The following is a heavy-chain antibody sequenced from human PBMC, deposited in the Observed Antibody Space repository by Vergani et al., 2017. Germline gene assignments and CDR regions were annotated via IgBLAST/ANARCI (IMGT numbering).Heavy chain of an antibody. J-gene: IGHJ4*02. CDR1: GFTFSSYG. CDR2: ISYDGSNK. D-gene: IGHD6-19*01. V-gene: IGHV3-30*03. Sequence: QVQLVESGGGVVQPGRSLRLSCAASGFTFSSYGMHWVRQAPGKGLEWVAVISYDGSNKYYADSVKGRFTISRDNSKNTLYLQMNSLRAEDTAVYYCAIPGIAVAGTLWGDYYFDYWGQGTLVTVSS. CDR3: AIPGIAVAGTLWGDYYFDY.